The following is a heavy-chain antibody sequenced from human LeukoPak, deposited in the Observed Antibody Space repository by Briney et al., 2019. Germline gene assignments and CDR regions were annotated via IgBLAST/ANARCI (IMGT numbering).Heavy chain of an antibody. CDR3: ARGQHAFDI. Sequence: GGSLRLSCDASGFTFSNYGMHWVRQAPGKGLEWVAAISFDGTNKYYTDSVKGRFIISRDNSKNTQWLQMNSLRPEDTAAYYCARGQHAFDIWGQGTLVTVSS. V-gene: IGHV3-30*03. CDR2: ISFDGTNK. J-gene: IGHJ3*02. CDR1: GFTFSNYG.